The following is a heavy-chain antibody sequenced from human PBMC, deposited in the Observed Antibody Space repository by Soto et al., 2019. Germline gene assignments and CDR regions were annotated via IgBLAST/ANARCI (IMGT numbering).Heavy chain of an antibody. D-gene: IGHD2-15*01. CDR2: LSHDGSKR. Sequence: QVQLIESGGGVVQPGRSLRLSCAASGFIFNSYDMHWVRQAPGKGLEWVAFLSHDGSKRFYADSLKGRITLSRDNCNNTLCLEVHSRRPEDTAVYQGAKDLIGYGGGSTCKSIQTWGPGTLVIVSS. CDR1: GFIFNSYD. CDR3: AKDLIGYGGGSTCKSIQT. V-gene: IGHV3-30*18. J-gene: IGHJ4*02.